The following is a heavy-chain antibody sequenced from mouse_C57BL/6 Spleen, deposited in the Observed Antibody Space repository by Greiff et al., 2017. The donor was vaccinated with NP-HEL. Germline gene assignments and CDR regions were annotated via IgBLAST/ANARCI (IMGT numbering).Heavy chain of an antibody. CDR1: GFTFSSYG. D-gene: IGHD2-4*01. Sequence: EVKLVESGGDLVKPGGSLKLSCAASGFTFSSYGMSWVRQTPDKRLEWVATISSGGSYTYYPDSVKGRFTISRDNAKNTLYLQMSSLKSEDTAMYYCARLTMITTGAYFDYWGQGTTLTVSS. J-gene: IGHJ2*01. CDR3: ARLTMITTGAYFDY. V-gene: IGHV5-6*01. CDR2: ISSGGSYT.